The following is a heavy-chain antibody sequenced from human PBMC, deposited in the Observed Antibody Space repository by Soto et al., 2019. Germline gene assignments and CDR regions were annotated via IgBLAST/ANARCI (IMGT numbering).Heavy chain of an antibody. J-gene: IGHJ3*02. D-gene: IGHD6-19*01. V-gene: IGHV5-10-1*01. Sequence: GESLKISCKGSGYSFTSYWISWVRQMPGKGLKGRGRIDPSDSYTNYSPSFQGHVTISADKSISTAYLQWSSLKASDTAMYYCARHRGASVSPYSSGFGAFDIWGQGTMVTVS. CDR1: GYSFTSYW. CDR3: ARHRGASVSPYSSGFGAFDI. CDR2: IDPSDSYT.